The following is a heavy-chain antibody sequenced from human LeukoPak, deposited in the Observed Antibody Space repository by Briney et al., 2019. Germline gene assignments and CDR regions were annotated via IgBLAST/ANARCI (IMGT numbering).Heavy chain of an antibody. J-gene: IGHJ5*02. D-gene: IGHD1-26*01. CDR3: AREKAGSYQGRYNWFDP. CDR1: GGSISSHY. CDR2: IYTSGST. Sequence: SETLSLTCTVSGGSISSHYWSWIRQPAGKGLEWIGRIYTSGSTNYNPSLKSRVTMSVDTSKNQFSLKLSSVTAADTAVYYCAREKAGSYQGRYNWFDPWGQGTLVTVSS. V-gene: IGHV4-4*07.